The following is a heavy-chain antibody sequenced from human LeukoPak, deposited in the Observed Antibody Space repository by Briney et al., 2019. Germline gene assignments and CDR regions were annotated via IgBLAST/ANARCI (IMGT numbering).Heavy chain of an antibody. CDR1: GYTFTSYY. CDR2: INPSGGST. V-gene: IGHV1-46*01. Sequence: GASVKVSCKASGYTFTSYYMHWVRQAPGQGLEWMGIINPSGGSTSYAQKFQGRVTMTRDTSTSTVYMELSSLRSEDTAVYYCARDRGVVVPAAIPGAFDIWGQGTMVTVSS. CDR3: ARDRGVVVPAAIPGAFDI. D-gene: IGHD2-2*02. J-gene: IGHJ3*02.